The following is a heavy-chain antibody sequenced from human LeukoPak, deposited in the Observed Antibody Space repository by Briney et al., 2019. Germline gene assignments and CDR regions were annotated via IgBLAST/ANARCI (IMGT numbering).Heavy chain of an antibody. CDR2: FHTAGDI. J-gene: IGHJ6*02. Sequence: PGGSLRLSCAASGFTFSNYDMHWVRQATGKGLEGLSAFHTAGDIYYSGSVKGRFATSRENAKNSFYLQMNNLRAGDTAVYYCARGSCSSRSCYKRVNGLDVWGQGTPVTVSS. V-gene: IGHV3-13*01. CDR3: ARGSCSSRSCYKRVNGLDV. CDR1: GFTFSNYD. D-gene: IGHD2-2*01.